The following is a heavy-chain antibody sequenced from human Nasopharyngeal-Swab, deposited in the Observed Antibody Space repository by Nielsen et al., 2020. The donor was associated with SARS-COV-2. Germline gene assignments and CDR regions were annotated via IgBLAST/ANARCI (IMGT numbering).Heavy chain of an antibody. D-gene: IGHD5-24*01. Sequence: GESLKISCAASGFTFSSYSMNWVRQAPGKGLEWVSSISSSSSYIYYADSVKGRFTISRDNAKNSLHLQMNSLRAEDTAVYFCVRGDAYNRLWGQGTLVTVSS. CDR1: GFTFSSYS. CDR3: VRGDAYNRL. V-gene: IGHV3-21*01. CDR2: ISSSSSYI. J-gene: IGHJ4*02.